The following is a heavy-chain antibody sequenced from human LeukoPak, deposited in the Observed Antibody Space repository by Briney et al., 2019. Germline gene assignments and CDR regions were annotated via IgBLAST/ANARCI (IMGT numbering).Heavy chain of an antibody. J-gene: IGHJ5*02. D-gene: IGHD1-26*01. CDR3: ARGGGSYYGA. CDR2: ISTGGSYI. CDR1: GFTFSSYT. V-gene: IGHV3-21*01. Sequence: PGGSLRLSCAASGFTFSSYTMNWVRQAPGKGLEWVSSISTGGSYIYYADSVKGRFTISRDNAQNSLLLQMNSLRAEDTAMYYCARGGGSYYGAWGQGTLVTVSS.